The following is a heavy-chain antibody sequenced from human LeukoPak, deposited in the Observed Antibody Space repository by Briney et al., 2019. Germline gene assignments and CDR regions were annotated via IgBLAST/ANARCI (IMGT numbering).Heavy chain of an antibody. Sequence: GESLKISFKGSGYSFTSYWIRWVPQMPGKGLEWIVIIYPGDSDTRYSPSFQGQVTISADKSISTAYLQWSSLKASDTAMYYCARPGYSYAQDAFDIWGQGTMVTVSS. CDR1: GYSFTSYW. D-gene: IGHD5-18*01. CDR2: IYPGDSDT. CDR3: ARPGYSYAQDAFDI. J-gene: IGHJ3*02. V-gene: IGHV5-51*01.